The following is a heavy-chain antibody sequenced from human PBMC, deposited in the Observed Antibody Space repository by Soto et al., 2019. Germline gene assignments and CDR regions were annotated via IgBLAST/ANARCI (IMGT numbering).Heavy chain of an antibody. J-gene: IGHJ4*02. D-gene: IGHD3-10*01. V-gene: IGHV1-69*04. Sequence: QVQLVQSGAEVKRPGSSVMVSCKASGDTFNFYSINWVRQAPGLGLEWMGRVNPILSMSNYAQRFQGRVTMTADKSTSTAYMSLSGLRSEDTAIYYCATSYGSGYRAFDFWGQGALVTVSS. CDR3: ATSYGSGYRAFDF. CDR1: GDTFNFYS. CDR2: VNPILSMS.